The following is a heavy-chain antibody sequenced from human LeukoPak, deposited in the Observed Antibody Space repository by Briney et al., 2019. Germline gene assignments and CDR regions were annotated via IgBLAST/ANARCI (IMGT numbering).Heavy chain of an antibody. J-gene: IGHJ3*02. CDR3: ARGYGGGAFDI. D-gene: IGHD4-23*01. V-gene: IGHV3-48*03. CDR1: GFTFNTYV. Sequence: GGSLRLSRPGSGFTFNTYVMYWVRQAPGKGLQWVSYIISSGITIYYADFVKGRFTFSRDNAKNSLYLQMNSLRAEDTAVYYCARGYGGGAFDIWGQVTMVTVSS. CDR2: IISSGITI.